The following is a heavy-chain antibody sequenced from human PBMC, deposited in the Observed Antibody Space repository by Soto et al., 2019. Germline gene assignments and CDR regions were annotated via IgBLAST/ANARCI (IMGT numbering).Heavy chain of an antibody. V-gene: IGHV5-51*01. CDR2: IYPDDSDT. Sequence: GESLKISFKASGYRFTNYLIAWVRQVPGKGLEWMGIIYPDDSDTRYNPTFQGHVTISADKSISTAYLRWSSLKASDTAMYYCARPLPPGGSGWFSYDYWGRGSRVVVSS. J-gene: IGHJ4*02. D-gene: IGHD6-19*01. CDR3: ARPLPPGGSGWFSYDY. CDR1: GYRFTNYL.